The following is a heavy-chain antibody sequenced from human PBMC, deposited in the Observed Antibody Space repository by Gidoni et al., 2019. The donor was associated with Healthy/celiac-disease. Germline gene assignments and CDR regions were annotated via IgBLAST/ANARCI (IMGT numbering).Heavy chain of an antibody. Sequence: EVQLVESGGGLVQPGGSLRLSCAASGFTFSSYSMNWVRQAPGKGLEWFSYISSSSSTIYYADSVKGRFTISRDNAKNSLYLQMNSLRDEDTAVYYCARDWSVASSDWFDPWGQGTLVTVSS. CDR2: ISSSSSTI. CDR1: GFTFSSYS. CDR3: ARDWSVASSDWFDP. J-gene: IGHJ5*02. D-gene: IGHD1-26*01. V-gene: IGHV3-48*02.